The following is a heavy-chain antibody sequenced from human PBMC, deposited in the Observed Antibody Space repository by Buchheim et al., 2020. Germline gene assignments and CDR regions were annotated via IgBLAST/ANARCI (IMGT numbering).Heavy chain of an antibody. D-gene: IGHD4-23*01. Sequence: QVQLQESGPGLVKPSGTLSLTCAVSGGSIRSRNWWTWVRQPPGKGLEWIGEISHSGSTNYNPSLKSRVTIIVGKSKNQFSLKLSSVTAADTAVYYCARNGGNSDFGYWGQGTL. CDR1: GGSIRSRNW. J-gene: IGHJ4*02. V-gene: IGHV4-4*02. CDR3: ARNGGNSDFGY. CDR2: ISHSGST.